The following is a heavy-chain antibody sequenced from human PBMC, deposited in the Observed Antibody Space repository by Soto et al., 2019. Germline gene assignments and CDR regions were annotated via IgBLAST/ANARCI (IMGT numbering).Heavy chain of an antibody. Sequence: EVQLLESGGVLVQPGGSLRLSCAASGFTFSTYAMTWVRQAPGEGLEWVSSISGSGGRTYYADSVKGRFTISRDNSKNTLYLQTNSLRAEDTAVYYCAKAGDYHGSESYFPLDYWGQRTLVPVSS. D-gene: IGHD3-10*01. CDR2: ISGSGGRT. CDR3: AKAGDYHGSESYFPLDY. J-gene: IGHJ4*02. CDR1: GFTFSTYA. V-gene: IGHV3-23*01.